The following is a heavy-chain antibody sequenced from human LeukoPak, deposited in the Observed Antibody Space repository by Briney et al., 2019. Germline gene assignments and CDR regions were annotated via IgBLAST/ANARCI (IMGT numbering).Heavy chain of an antibody. CDR1: GGSISSSSYY. CDR2: IYYSGST. CDR3: ARRGSHYAPYYFDH. V-gene: IGHV4-39*01. Sequence: SETLSLTCTVSGGSISSSSYYWGWIRQPPGKGLEWIGSIYYSGSTYYNPSLKSRVTISVDTSKNQFSLKLSSVTAADPAVYYCARRGSHYAPYYFDHWGQGTLVTLPS. J-gene: IGHJ4*02. D-gene: IGHD1-26*01.